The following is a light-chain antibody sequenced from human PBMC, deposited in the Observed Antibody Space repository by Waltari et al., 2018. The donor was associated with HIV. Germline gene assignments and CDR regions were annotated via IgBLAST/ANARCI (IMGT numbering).Light chain of an antibody. J-gene: IGLJ2*01. Sequence: SYELTQPPSVSVSPGQTARITCSGAAFPTQYPHLYQQTPGPAPVSPIYQDVKRPAGIPERFSGSSSGTTLTLTISGVQAEDEADYYCQSADSSGSYVIFGGGTKLTVL. CDR3: QSADSSGSYVI. CDR1: AFPTQY. CDR2: QDV. V-gene: IGLV3-25*03.